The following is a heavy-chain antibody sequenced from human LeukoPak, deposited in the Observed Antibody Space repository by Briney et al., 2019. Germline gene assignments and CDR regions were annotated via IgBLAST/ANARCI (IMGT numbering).Heavy chain of an antibody. V-gene: IGHV4-4*08. CDR3: PCIPVGYSGAYCFDS. J-gene: IGHJ4*02. D-gene: IGHD5-12*01. Sequence: SETLSLTCTVSGGSISGSIRSCYRSSLGQPPGRGRQRIGCISSSRSDNDDPYIRSRVSISVETSKNQFSLILSSVSAADYDCEKGPCIPVGYSGAYCFDSWGQGTLVTVSP. CDR1: GGSISGSIRSCY. CDR2: ISSSRSD.